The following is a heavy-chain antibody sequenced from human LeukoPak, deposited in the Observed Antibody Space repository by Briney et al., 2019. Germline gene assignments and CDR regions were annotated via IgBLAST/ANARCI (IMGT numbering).Heavy chain of an antibody. Sequence: ASVKVSCKASGYTFTSYGISWVRQAPGQGLEWMGWISGYYGNTKYAQKVEGRVTMTTDTSTSTAYMELRSLRSEDTDVYYCARDSCSSSSSCYIYWFDPWGQGTLVTVSS. CDR3: ARDSCSSSSSCYIYWFDP. CDR2: ISGYYGNT. D-gene: IGHD2-2*02. J-gene: IGHJ5*02. V-gene: IGHV1-18*01. CDR1: GYTFTSYG.